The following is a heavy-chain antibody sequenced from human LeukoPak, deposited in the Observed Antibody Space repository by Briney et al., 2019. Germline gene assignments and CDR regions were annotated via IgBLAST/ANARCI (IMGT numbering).Heavy chain of an antibody. CDR3: ARAGYYYDSSGYPPGNAFDI. V-gene: IGHV4-34*01. CDR1: GGSFSGYY. J-gene: IGHJ3*02. D-gene: IGHD3-22*01. CDR2: INHSGST. Sequence: SETLSRTCAVYGGSFSGYYWSWIRQPPGKGLEWSGEINHSGSTNYNPSLKSRVTISVDTSKNQFSLKLSSVTAADTAVYYCARAGYYYDSSGYPPGNAFDIWGQGTMVTVSS.